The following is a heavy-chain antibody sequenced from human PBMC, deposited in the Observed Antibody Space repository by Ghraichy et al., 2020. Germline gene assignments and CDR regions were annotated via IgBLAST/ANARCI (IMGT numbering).Heavy chain of an antibody. CDR3: ARDPTRDDPEFDP. V-gene: IGHV4-39*07. Sequence: SETLSLTCTVSGGSISSSSYYWGWIRQPPGKGLEWIGSIYYSGSTYYNPSLKSRVTISVDTSKNQFSLKLSSVTAADTAVYYCARDPTRDDPEFDPWGQGTLVTVSS. CDR2: IYYSGST. J-gene: IGHJ5*02. D-gene: IGHD1-1*01. CDR1: GGSISSSSYY.